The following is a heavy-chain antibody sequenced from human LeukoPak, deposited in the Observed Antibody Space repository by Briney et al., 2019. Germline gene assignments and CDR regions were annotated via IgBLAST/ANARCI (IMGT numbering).Heavy chain of an antibody. Sequence: GGSLRLSCAASGVTVSSNYMSWVRQAPGKGLEWVSVIYSGGSTYYADSVKGRFTISRDNSKNTLYLQMNSLRAEDTAVYYCASVYYYDSSGYYSGDPDYWGQGTLVTVSS. D-gene: IGHD3-22*01. CDR2: IYSGGST. CDR3: ASVYYYDSSGYYSGDPDY. CDR1: GVTVSSNY. V-gene: IGHV3-66*01. J-gene: IGHJ4*02.